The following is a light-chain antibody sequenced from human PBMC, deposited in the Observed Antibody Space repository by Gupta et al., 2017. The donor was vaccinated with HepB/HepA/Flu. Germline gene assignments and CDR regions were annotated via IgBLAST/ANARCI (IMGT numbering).Light chain of an antibody. Sequence: DIQMTQSPSTLSASVGDRVTITCRASQSISSWLARYQQKPGKAPKLMIYKAFSLESGVPSTFSGSGSGTEFTLTISSMQPNEFATYYCRQYNSYRTFGQGTKVEIK. J-gene: IGKJ1*01. CDR3: RQYNSYRT. CDR2: KAF. CDR1: QSISSW. V-gene: IGKV1-5*03.